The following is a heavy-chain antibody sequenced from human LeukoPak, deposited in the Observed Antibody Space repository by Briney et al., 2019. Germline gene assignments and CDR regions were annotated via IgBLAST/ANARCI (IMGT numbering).Heavy chain of an antibody. CDR1: GGSISSGSYY. CDR3: AREVVLAPYYFDY. D-gene: IGHD2-15*01. J-gene: IGHJ4*02. Sequence: PSETLSLTCTVSGGSISSGSYYWSWIRQPAGKGLEWIGRIYTSGSTNYNPSPKCRVTISVDTSKNQFSLKLSSVTAADTAAYYCAREVVLAPYYFDYWGQVSLVTVSS. V-gene: IGHV4-61*02. CDR2: IYTSGST.